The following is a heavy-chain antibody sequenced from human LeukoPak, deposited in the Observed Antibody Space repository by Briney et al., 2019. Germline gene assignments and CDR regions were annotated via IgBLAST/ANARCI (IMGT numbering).Heavy chain of an antibody. V-gene: IGHV4-34*01. CDR2: INDSGTI. CDR3: ARRWNYGRNYYIDV. J-gene: IGHJ6*03. D-gene: IGHD1-7*01. CDR1: GGSFSNYY. Sequence: SSETLSLTCAVYGGSFSNYYWSWIRQPPGKGLEWLGEINDSGTINYNPSLMSRVTISVDKSKNQFSLKLSSVTAADTAVYYCARRWNYGRNYYIDVWGKGATVSVSS.